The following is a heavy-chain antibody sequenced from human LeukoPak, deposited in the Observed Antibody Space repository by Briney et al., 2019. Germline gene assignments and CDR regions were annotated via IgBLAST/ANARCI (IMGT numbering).Heavy chain of an antibody. CDR2: VYHSVTA. CDR1: NGSISNYY. Sequence: PSETLSLTCSVSNGSISNYYWSWIRETPGKGLEWIGHVYHSVTANYNPSLKRRVTISADTSKNHFSLRLKSVNAADTAVYYCARHGGTLGYFDSWGQGTLVTVSS. J-gene: IGHJ4*02. D-gene: IGHD1-26*01. V-gene: IGHV4-59*08. CDR3: ARHGGTLGYFDS.